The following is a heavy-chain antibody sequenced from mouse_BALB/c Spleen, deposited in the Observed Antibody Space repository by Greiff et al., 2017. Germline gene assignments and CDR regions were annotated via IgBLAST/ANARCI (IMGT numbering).Heavy chain of an antibody. CDR2: IYPGDGDT. CDR1: GYAFSSYW. V-gene: IGHV1-80*01. J-gene: IGHJ3*01. D-gene: IGHD2-1*01. CDR3: ARFDYYGNLFAY. Sequence: QVQLQQSGAELVRPGSSVKISCKASGYAFSSYWMNWVKQRPGQGLEWIGQIYPGDGDTNYNGKFKGKATLTADKSSSTAYMQLSSLTSEDSAVYFCARFDYYGNLFAYWGQGTLVTVSA.